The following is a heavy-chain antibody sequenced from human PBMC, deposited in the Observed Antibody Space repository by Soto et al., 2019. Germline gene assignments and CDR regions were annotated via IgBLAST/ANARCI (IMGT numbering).Heavy chain of an antibody. CDR3: VMVDNYVTPTPQDV. J-gene: IGHJ6*02. V-gene: IGHV1-8*01. D-gene: IGHD3-16*01. CDR2: MNPNSGNT. CDR1: GYTFTSYD. Sequence: ASVKVSCKASGYTFTSYDINWVRQATGQGLEWMGWMNPNSGNTGYAQKFQGRVTMTRNTSISTAYMELSSLRSDDTAVYYCVMVDNYVTPTPQDVWGQGTTVTVSS.